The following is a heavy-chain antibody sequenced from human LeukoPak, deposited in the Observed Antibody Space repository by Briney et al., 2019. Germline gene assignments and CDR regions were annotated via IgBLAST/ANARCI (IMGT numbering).Heavy chain of an antibody. J-gene: IGHJ6*02. V-gene: IGHV3-53*01. CDR2: IYSGGST. D-gene: IGHD3-10*01. CDR1: GFTVSSNS. Sequence: PGGSLRLSCAASGFTVSSNSMNWGRQAPGKGLQLGSVIYSGGSTYYADSVKGRFTISSDNSKNTLHLQMNSLRAEDTAVYYCARENNFGSGMDVWGQGTTVTVSS. CDR3: ARENNFGSGMDV.